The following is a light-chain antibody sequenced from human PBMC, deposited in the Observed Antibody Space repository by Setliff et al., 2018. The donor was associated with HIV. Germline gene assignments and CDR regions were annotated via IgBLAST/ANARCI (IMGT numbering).Light chain of an antibody. CDR1: SSNIGAGYD. Sequence: QSALTQPPSVSGAPGQRVTIYCTGSSSNIGAGYDVHWYQQLPGTAPKLLIYGNNNRPSGGPDRFSGSKSGTSASLAITGLQADDEADYYCQSYDNSLSSSGVFGTGTKVTVL. CDR3: QSYDNSLSSSGV. J-gene: IGLJ1*01. CDR2: GNN. V-gene: IGLV1-40*01.